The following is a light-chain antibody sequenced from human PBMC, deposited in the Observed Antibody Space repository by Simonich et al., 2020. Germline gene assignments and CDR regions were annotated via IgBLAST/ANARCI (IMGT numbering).Light chain of an antibody. J-gene: IGLJ3*02. V-gene: IGLV2-14*01. CDR3: SSYTSSSTRV. Sequence: QSALTQPASLSGSPGQSITISCPGTISDVGGYNYVSGYQQNPGKAPKLMLYDVIKRHSGVSNRFSGSKSGHTASLTISGLQAEDEADYYCSSYTSSSTRVFGGGTKLTVL. CDR1: ISDVGGYNY. CDR2: DVI.